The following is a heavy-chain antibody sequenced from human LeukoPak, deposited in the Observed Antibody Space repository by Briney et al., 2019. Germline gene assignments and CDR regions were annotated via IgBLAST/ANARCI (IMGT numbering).Heavy chain of an antibody. D-gene: IGHD1-1*01. V-gene: IGHV4-34*01. Sequence: SETLSLTCAVYGGSFSGYYWSWIRQPPGKGLEWIGEINHSGSTNYNPSLKSRVTISVDTSKNQFSLKLSSVTAADTAVYYCARCQLEPTLRWFDPWGPGTLVTVSS. CDR1: GGSFSGYY. CDR2: INHSGST. CDR3: ARCQLEPTLRWFDP. J-gene: IGHJ5*02.